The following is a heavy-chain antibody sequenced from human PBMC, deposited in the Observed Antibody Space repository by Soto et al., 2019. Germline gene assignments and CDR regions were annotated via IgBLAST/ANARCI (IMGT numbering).Heavy chain of an antibody. CDR3: AKGKTTGWYYFDF. D-gene: IGHD6-19*01. V-gene: IGHV3-23*01. Sequence: GGSLRLSCAASGFTFDNYAMSWVRQAPGKGLEWVAGVSASGRDTYYADSVKDRFTISRDSSKNTLYLQMNSLRAQDTATYYCAKGKTTGWYYFDFWGQGTLVTVSS. CDR1: GFTFDNYA. CDR2: VSASGRDT. J-gene: IGHJ4*02.